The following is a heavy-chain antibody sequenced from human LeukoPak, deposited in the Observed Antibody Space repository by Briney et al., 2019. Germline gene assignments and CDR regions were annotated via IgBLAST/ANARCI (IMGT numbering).Heavy chain of an antibody. Sequence: PGGSLRLSCAASGFTFSSYAMHWVRQAPGKGLEYVSAISSNGGSTYYANSVKGRFTISRDNSKNTLYLQMGSLRAEDTAVYYCAKSYYDFWSGYYQTFDYWGQGTLVTVSS. CDR1: GFTFSSYA. CDR2: ISSNGGST. D-gene: IGHD3-3*01. J-gene: IGHJ4*02. V-gene: IGHV3-64*01. CDR3: AKSYYDFWSGYYQTFDY.